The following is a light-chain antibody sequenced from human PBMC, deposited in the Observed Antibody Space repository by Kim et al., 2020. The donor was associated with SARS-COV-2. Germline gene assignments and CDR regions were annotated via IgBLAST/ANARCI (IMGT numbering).Light chain of an antibody. J-gene: IGLJ2*01. V-gene: IGLV7-46*01. Sequence: GGTVTLTGDSSTGPVTTSHSPHWFQQRPGQAPKTLIYDTINKHSWTPDRFSGSLLRGKAALTLSGARPEDEADYFCLLSYGGVDVVFGGGTQLTVL. CDR1: TGPVTTSHS. CDR3: LLSYGGVDVV. CDR2: DTI.